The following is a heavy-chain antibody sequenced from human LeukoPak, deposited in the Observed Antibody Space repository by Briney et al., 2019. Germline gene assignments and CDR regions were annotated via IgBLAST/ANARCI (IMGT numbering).Heavy chain of an antibody. CDR2: INWNSGTI. CDR3: VKEGEMGQNYYGSGRYYYYMGV. J-gene: IGHJ6*03. D-gene: IGHD3-10*01. V-gene: IGHV3-9*01. Sequence: PGGSLRLSCAASGFTFDDFAMHWVRQAPGKGLEGVSGINWNSGTIAYAVSVKGRFTISRDDAKNSLYLQMNSLRADDTALYYCVKEGEMGQNYYGSGRYYYYMGVWGKGTMVTVSS. CDR1: GFTFDDFA.